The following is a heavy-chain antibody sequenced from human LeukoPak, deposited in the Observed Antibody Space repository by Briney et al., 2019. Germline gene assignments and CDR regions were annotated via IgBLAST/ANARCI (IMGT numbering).Heavy chain of an antibody. V-gene: IGHV1-18*01. CDR1: GYTFTSYG. J-gene: IGHJ4*02. Sequence: VASVKVSCKASGYTFTSYGISWVRQAPGQGLEWMGWISAYNGNTNYAQKLQGRVTMTTDTSTSTAYMELRSLRSDDTAVYDCARDGPYYYDSSGYYRFDYWGQGTLVTVSS. CDR2: ISAYNGNT. CDR3: ARDGPYYYDSSGYYRFDY. D-gene: IGHD3-22*01.